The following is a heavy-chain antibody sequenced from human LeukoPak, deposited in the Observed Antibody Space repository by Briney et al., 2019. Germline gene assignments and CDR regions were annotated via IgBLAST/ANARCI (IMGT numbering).Heavy chain of an antibody. V-gene: IGHV3-21*05. CDR3: ARGTYAFDI. Sequence: GGSLRLSCAASGFTFSSYDMNWVRQAPGKGLEWLSYISSSTSYTNYADSVKGRFTISRDNAKNSLYLQMNSLRAEDTAVYYCARGTYAFDIWGQGTVVTVSS. CDR2: ISSSTSYT. D-gene: IGHD2-2*01. J-gene: IGHJ3*02. CDR1: GFTFSSYD.